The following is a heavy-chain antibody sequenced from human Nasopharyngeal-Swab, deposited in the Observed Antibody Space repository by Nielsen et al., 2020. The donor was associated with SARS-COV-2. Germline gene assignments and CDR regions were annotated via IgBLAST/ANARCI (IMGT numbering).Heavy chain of an antibody. V-gene: IGHV4-31*02. CDR3: ARCGGDCLKTPTLYYFDY. D-gene: IGHD2-21*02. CDR2: ISYRGST. Sequence: WIRQPPGKGLEWIGYISYRGSTYYNPSLKSRVTISVDTSKNQVSLNLSSVTAADTAVYYCARCGGDCLKTPTLYYFDYWGQGTLVTVSS. J-gene: IGHJ4*02.